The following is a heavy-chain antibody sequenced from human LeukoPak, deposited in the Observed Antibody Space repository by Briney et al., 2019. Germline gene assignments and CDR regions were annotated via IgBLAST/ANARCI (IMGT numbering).Heavy chain of an antibody. Sequence: ASVKVSFKISGYTLTEVSMHWVRQAPGKGLEWMGGFDPADGEPIYAQKFQGRATMSEDTSTDTAYMDLSSLRSEDTAVYYRATEVVGYGDVHYFDSWGQGTLVTVSS. CDR1: GYTLTEVS. J-gene: IGHJ4*02. V-gene: IGHV1-24*01. CDR2: FDPADGEP. D-gene: IGHD4-17*01. CDR3: ATEVVGYGDVHYFDS.